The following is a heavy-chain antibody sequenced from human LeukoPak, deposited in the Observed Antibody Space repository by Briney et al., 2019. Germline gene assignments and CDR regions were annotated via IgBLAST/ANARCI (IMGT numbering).Heavy chain of an antibody. D-gene: IGHD4-17*01. CDR2: TNQEGSEK. CDR3: ARGLLRWQEETEYYFDY. Sequence: GGSLRLSCAASGFTLSTYWMSWVRQAPGKGLEWVANTNQEGSEKYYVDSVKGRFTISKDNAKNSLYLQMNSLRAEDTAVYYCARGLLRWQEETEYYFDYWGQGTLVTVSS. V-gene: IGHV3-7*01. CDR1: GFTLSTYW. J-gene: IGHJ4*02.